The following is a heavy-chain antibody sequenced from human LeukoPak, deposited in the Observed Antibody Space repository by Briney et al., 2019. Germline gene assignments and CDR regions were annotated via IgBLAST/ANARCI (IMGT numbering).Heavy chain of an antibody. CDR2: IIPIFGTA. Sequence: GASVKVSCKASGGTFSSYAISWVRQAPGQGLEWMGGIIPIFGTANYAQKFQGRVTITTDESTSTAYMELSSLRSEDTAVYYCAASIAAAAKGAWVYYFDYWGQGTLVTVSS. CDR1: GGTFSSYA. CDR3: AASIAAAAKGAWVYYFDY. D-gene: IGHD6-13*01. V-gene: IGHV1-69*05. J-gene: IGHJ4*02.